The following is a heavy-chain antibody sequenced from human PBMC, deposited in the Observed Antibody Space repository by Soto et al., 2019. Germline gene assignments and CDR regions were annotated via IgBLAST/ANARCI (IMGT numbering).Heavy chain of an antibody. Sequence: SLRLSCAASGFTFDDYAMHWVRQAPGKGLEWVSGISWNSGSIGYADSVKGRFTTSRDNAKNSLYLQMNSLRAEDTALYYCAKDIGYYYDSSGSTFNYWGQGTLVTVSS. V-gene: IGHV3-9*01. CDR3: AKDIGYYYDSSGSTFNY. CDR2: ISWNSGSI. CDR1: GFTFDDYA. D-gene: IGHD3-22*01. J-gene: IGHJ4*02.